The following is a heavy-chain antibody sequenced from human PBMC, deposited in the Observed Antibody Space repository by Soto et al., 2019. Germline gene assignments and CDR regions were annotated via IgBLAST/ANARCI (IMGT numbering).Heavy chain of an antibody. Sequence: GGSLRLSCAASGFTFSSYGMHWVRQAPGKGLGWVAVISYDGSNKYYADSVKGRFTISRDNSKNTLYLQMNSLRAEDTAVYYCAKDRRGAGVLYFDGLGMVEYWGQGTLVTVSS. CDR2: ISYDGSNK. V-gene: IGHV3-30*18. D-gene: IGHD3-9*01. J-gene: IGHJ4*02. CDR3: AKDRRGAGVLYFDGLGMVEY. CDR1: GFTFSSYG.